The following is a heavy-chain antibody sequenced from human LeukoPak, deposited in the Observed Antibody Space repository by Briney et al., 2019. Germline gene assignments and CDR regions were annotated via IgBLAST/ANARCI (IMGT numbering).Heavy chain of an antibody. V-gene: IGHV3-7*01. Sequence: GGSLRLSCAASGFTFSSYAMSWVRQAPGKGLEWVATIKQDGSEKYYVDSVKGRFTISRDNAKNSLYLQMNSLRAEDTAVYYWPSEGYSGSYYFYWGQGKLVTASS. CDR1: GFTFSSYA. J-gene: IGHJ4*02. CDR2: IKQDGSEK. CDR3: PSEGYSGSYYFY. D-gene: IGHD1-26*01.